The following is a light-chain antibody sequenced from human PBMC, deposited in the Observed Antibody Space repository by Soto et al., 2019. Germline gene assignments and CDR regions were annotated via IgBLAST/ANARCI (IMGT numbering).Light chain of an antibody. V-gene: IGLV1-36*01. Sequence: QSVLTQPPSVSEAPRQRVTISCSGSSSNIGNNAVNWYQQLPGKAPKLLIYYDDLLPSGVSDRFSGSKSGTSASLAISGLQSEDEADYYCAAWDDSLNALGFGGGTQLTVL. J-gene: IGLJ2*01. CDR1: SSNIGNNA. CDR3: AAWDDSLNALG. CDR2: YDD.